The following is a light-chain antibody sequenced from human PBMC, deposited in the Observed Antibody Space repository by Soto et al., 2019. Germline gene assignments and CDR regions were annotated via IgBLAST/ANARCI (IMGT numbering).Light chain of an antibody. CDR3: QQRSGWPPTLT. CDR1: QSVSSY. J-gene: IGKJ4*01. CDR2: DTS. Sequence: EIVLTQSPATLSLSPGERATLSCRASQSVSSYLAWYQQKPGQAPRLLIYDTSNRATGIPARFSGNGSGTDFTLTISSLEPEDFAVYYCQQRSGWPPTLTFGGGTKVEIK. V-gene: IGKV3-11*01.